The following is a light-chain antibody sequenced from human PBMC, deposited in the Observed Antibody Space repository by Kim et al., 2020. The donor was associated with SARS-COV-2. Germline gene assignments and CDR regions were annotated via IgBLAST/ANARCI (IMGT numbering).Light chain of an antibody. J-gene: IGKJ1*01. V-gene: IGKV3-20*01. CDR2: GAS. CDR1: QSVNSRY. Sequence: TPGERVTHSGRASQSVNSRYLAWYQQKPGQAPRLLVYGASSRATGIADRFSGSGSGTDFTLTISRLEAEDSAVYYCQQYGSSVWAFGQGTKVDIK. CDR3: QQYGSSVWA.